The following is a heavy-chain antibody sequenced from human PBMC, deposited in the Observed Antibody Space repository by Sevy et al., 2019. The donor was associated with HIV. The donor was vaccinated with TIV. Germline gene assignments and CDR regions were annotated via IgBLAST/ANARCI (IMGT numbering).Heavy chain of an antibody. CDR3: AKGPPPEYYYDSSGYPYYFDY. J-gene: IGHJ4*02. CDR1: GFTFSSYA. CDR2: ISGSGGST. Sequence: GGSLRLSCAASGFTFSSYAMSWVRQAPGKGLEWVSAISGSGGSTYYADSVKGRFNISRDNSKNTLYLQMNSLRAEDTAVYYCAKGPPPEYYYDSSGYPYYFDYWGQGTLVTVSS. D-gene: IGHD3-22*01. V-gene: IGHV3-23*01.